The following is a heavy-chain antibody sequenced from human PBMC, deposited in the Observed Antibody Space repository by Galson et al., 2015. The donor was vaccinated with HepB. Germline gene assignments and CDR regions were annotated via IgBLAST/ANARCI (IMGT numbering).Heavy chain of an antibody. CDR3: TGGPLGYCSGGDCYSLDL. J-gene: IGHJ5*02. Sequence: QSGAEVKKSGESLKISCKGSGYSFTTYWIGWVRQMPGKGLEWMGIIYPGDSETKYSPSFQGQVTISADKSINTAYLQWSSLKASDTAMYFCTGGPLGYCSGGDCYSLDLWGQGTLVTVSS. CDR2: IYPGDSET. D-gene: IGHD2-21*02. V-gene: IGHV5-51*03. CDR1: GYSFTTYW.